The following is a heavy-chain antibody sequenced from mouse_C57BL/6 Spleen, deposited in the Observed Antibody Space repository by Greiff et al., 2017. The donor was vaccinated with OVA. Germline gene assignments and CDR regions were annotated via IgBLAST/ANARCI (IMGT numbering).Heavy chain of an antibody. V-gene: IGHV1-69*01. Sequence: VQLQQSGAELVMPGASVKLSCKASGYTFTSYWMHWVKQRPGQGLEWIGEIDPSDSYTNYNQKFKGKSTLTVDKSSSTAYMQLSSLTSEDSAVYYGASRHCSSVHYYAMDDWGQGTSVTVSA. D-gene: IGHD1-1*01. J-gene: IGHJ4*01. CDR2: IDPSDSYT. CDR3: ASRHCSSVHYYAMDD. CDR1: GYTFTSYW.